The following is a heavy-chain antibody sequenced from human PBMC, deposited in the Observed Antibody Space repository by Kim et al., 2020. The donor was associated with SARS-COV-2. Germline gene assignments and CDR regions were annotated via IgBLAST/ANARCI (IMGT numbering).Heavy chain of an antibody. Sequence: GGSLRLSCAASGFTFSSYAMHWVRQAPGKGLEWVAVISYDGSNKYYADSVKGRFTISRDNSKNTRDLQMNSLRAEDTAVYYCARDRTTRRGQYIAAAGTMVVGPPGYWGQGTLVPVSS. V-gene: IGHV3-30-3*01. CDR2: ISYDGSNK. D-gene: IGHD6-13*01. J-gene: IGHJ4*02. CDR3: ARDRTTRRGQYIAAAGTMVVGPPGY. CDR1: GFTFSSYA.